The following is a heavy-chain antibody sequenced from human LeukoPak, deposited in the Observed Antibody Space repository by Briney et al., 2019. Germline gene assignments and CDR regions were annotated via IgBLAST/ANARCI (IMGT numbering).Heavy chain of an antibody. V-gene: IGHV3-30*18. CDR2: ISYDESDK. D-gene: IGHD2-15*01. Sequence: GGSLRLSCAASGCTFSNYGMHWVRQAPGKGLEGVAVISYDESDKYYADSVKGRFTISRDNSKNTLYLQMNSLRPEDTAVYYCAKEVVAATNAAYYGMDVWGQGTTVTVSS. CDR1: GCTFSNYG. J-gene: IGHJ6*02. CDR3: AKEVVAATNAAYYGMDV.